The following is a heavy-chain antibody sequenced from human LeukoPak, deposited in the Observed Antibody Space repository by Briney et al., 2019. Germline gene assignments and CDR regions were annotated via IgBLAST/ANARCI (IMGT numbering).Heavy chain of an antibody. V-gene: IGHV4-59*01. D-gene: IGHD6-13*01. J-gene: IGHJ6*02. CDR1: GGSISSYY. Sequence: SETLSLTCTVSGGSISSYYWSWIRQPPGKGLEWIGYIYYSGSTNYNPSLKSRVTISVDTSKNQFSLKLSSVTAADTAVYYCASGRQQLAHYGMDVWGQGTTVTVSS. CDR2: IYYSGST. CDR3: ASGRQQLAHYGMDV.